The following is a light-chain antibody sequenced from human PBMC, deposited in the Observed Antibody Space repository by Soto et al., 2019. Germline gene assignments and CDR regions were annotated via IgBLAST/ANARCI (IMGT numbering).Light chain of an antibody. CDR3: HQYGSSYA. Sequence: EIVLTQSPDTLALSPGERATLSCRASQSVTSNYLAWYQQKPGQAPSLLIVGISSRATGIPDRFSGSGSGTDFTLTIARLEPEDFAVYSCHQYGSSYAFGQGTKLEIK. CDR1: QSVTSNY. CDR2: GIS. V-gene: IGKV3-20*01. J-gene: IGKJ2*01.